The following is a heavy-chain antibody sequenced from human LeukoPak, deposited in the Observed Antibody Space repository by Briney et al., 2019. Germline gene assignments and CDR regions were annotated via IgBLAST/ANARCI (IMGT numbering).Heavy chain of an antibody. Sequence: GRSLRLSCAASGFTFDDYAMHWVQQAPGKGLEWVSSISWNSGSIGYADSVKGRFTISRDNAKNSLYLQMNSLRAEAMALYYCAKDTGGKLDYWGQGTLVTVSS. D-gene: IGHD4-23*01. CDR1: GFTFDDYA. CDR3: AKDTGGKLDY. CDR2: ISWNSGSI. V-gene: IGHV3-9*03. J-gene: IGHJ4*02.